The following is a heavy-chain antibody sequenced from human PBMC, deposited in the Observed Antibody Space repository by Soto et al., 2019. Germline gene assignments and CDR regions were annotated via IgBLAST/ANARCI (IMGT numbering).Heavy chain of an antibody. Sequence: QVQLVQSGAEVKKPGASVKVSCKASGYTFTSYGISWVRQAPGQGLEWMGWISAYNGNTNYAQKLQGRVTMTTDTSTSTAYMELRSLRSDDTAVYYCARDRHLRFLEWLWLDAFDIWGQGTMVTVSS. D-gene: IGHD3-3*01. V-gene: IGHV1-18*01. J-gene: IGHJ3*02. CDR1: GYTFTSYG. CDR3: ARDRHLRFLEWLWLDAFDI. CDR2: ISAYNGNT.